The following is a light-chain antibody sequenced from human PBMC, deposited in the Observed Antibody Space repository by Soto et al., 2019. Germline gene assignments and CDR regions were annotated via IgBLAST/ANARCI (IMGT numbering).Light chain of an antibody. V-gene: IGKV2-28*01. CDR1: QSLVHANGYNY. CDR2: FGS. Sequence: DIAMTQSPLSLPVTPGEPASISCRSSQSLVHANGYNYLDWYLQKPGQSPQLLIYFGSNRASGVPDRFSGSGSGTNFTLKISRVEVEDAGVYYCMQALETPWTFGQGTKVEIK. CDR3: MQALETPWT. J-gene: IGKJ1*01.